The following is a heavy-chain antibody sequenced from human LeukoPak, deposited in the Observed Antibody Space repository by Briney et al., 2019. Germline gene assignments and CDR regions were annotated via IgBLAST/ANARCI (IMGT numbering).Heavy chain of an antibody. J-gene: IGHJ5*02. CDR2: IYYSGST. V-gene: IGHV4-30-4*01. CDR1: GGSISSGDYY. D-gene: IGHD2-21*02. Sequence: PSQTLSLTCTVSGGSISSGDYYWSWIRQPPGKGLEWIGYIYYSGSTYYNPSLKSRVTISVDTSKNQFSLKLSSVTAADTAVYYCARVPGDTAMGSLSIVVVTPNRAGFDPWGQGTLVTVSS. CDR3: ARVPGDTAMGSLSIVVVTPNRAGFDP.